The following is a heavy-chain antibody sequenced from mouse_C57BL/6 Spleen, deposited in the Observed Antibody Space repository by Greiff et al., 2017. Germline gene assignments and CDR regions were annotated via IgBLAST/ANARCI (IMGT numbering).Heavy chain of an antibody. Sequence: QVQLLQPGAELVRPGSSLKLSCKASGYTFTSYWMDWVKQRPGQGLEWIGNIYPSDSETHYNQNCKDKATLTVDKSSRTAYMQLSSLASEDSAVYYCARLDSSGYVDYWGQGTTLTVSS. D-gene: IGHD3-2*02. V-gene: IGHV1-61*01. CDR1: GYTFTSYW. CDR3: ARLDSSGYVDY. J-gene: IGHJ2*01. CDR2: IYPSDSET.